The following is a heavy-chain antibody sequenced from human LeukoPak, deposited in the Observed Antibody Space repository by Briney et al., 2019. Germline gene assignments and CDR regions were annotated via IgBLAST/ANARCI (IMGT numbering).Heavy chain of an antibody. Sequence: GGSLRLSCSASGFGFSNYGMHWVRHIPGRGLEWVAAVATTDDTFYPESVKGRFTISRGNAKNSLDLQMSNLEAGDSGVYYCARGLGYCKGTSCYTDAFDFWGQGTMVTVSS. CDR3: ARGLGYCKGTSCYTDAFDF. CDR1: GFGFSNYG. D-gene: IGHD2-2*02. CDR2: VATTDDT. J-gene: IGHJ3*01. V-gene: IGHV3-13*01.